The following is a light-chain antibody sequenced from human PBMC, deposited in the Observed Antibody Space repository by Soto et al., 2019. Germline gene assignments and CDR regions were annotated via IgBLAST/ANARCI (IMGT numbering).Light chain of an antibody. CDR3: QQYGSSGT. CDR1: QSVTGTN. Sequence: EIAMTQSPGTLSLSPGEGATLHCRASQSVTGTNLAWYQQRAGQAPRLLIYDAVRRATGIPDRFSGSGSGTDFTLTISRLEPEDFAVYYCQQYGSSGTFGQGTKV. J-gene: IGKJ1*01. CDR2: DAV. V-gene: IGKV3-20*01.